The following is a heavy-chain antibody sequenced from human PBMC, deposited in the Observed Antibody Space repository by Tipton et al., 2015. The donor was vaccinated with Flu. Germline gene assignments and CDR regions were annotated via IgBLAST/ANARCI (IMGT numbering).Heavy chain of an antibody. V-gene: IGHV4-59*11. CDR3: GRVPDY. J-gene: IGHJ4*02. Sequence: TLSLTCVVSGGSLSGHYWSWIRQPPGKGLEWIGSIFYSGITYYNASLKSRVTISVDTSKNQFSLKLNSVTAADTAFYFCGRVPDYWGQGTLVTVSS. CDR1: GGSLSGHY. CDR2: IFYSGIT.